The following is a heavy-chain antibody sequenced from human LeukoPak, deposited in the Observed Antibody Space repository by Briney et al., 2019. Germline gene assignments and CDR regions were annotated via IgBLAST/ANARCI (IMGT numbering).Heavy chain of an antibody. CDR1: GFTFSSYA. J-gene: IGHJ4*02. CDR3: ARAVAGNDF. V-gene: IGHV3-7*03. D-gene: IGHD6-19*01. Sequence: GGSLRLSCAASGFTFSSYAMSWVRQAPRKGPEWVANINEDGSDRYYVDSVKGRFTISRDNVKSSLSLQMNSLRAEDTAVYYCARAVAGNDFWGQGALVTVSS. CDR2: INEDGSDR.